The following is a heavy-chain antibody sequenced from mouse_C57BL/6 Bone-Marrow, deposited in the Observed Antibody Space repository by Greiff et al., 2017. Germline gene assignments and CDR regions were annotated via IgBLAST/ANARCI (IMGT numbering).Heavy chain of an antibody. Sequence: EVQLVESGGDLVKPGGSLKLSCAASGFTFSSYGMSWVRQTPDKRLEWVATISSGGSYTYYPDSVKGRFTISSDNAKNTLYLQMSSLKSEDTAMYYCARRGMVKGYFDYWGQGTTLTVSS. CDR2: ISSGGSYT. J-gene: IGHJ2*01. CDR3: ARRGMVKGYFDY. V-gene: IGHV5-6*01. D-gene: IGHD2-2*01. CDR1: GFTFSSYG.